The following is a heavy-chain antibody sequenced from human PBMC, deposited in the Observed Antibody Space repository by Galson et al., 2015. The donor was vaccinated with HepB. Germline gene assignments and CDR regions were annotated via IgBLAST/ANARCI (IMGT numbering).Heavy chain of an antibody. CDR2: IYSGGST. CDR3: ARAAYGDYAFDY. CDR1: GFTVSSNF. Sequence: SLRLSCAAPGFTVSSNFMTWVRQTPGKGLEWVSVIYSGGSTYYADSVKGRFTISRDNSKNTLYLQMNSLSAEDTAVYYCARAAYGDYAFDYWGQGTLVTVSS. J-gene: IGHJ4*02. V-gene: IGHV3-53*05. D-gene: IGHD4-17*01.